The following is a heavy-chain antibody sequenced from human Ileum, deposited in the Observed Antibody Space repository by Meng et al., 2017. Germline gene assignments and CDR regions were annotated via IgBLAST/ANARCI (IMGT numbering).Heavy chain of an antibody. Sequence: DLAPGRGRPSGTLVLTGTDSGDSVLRSCCYWSWTRQAAGQGLEWSGYVYYNGVTNYNPSLRSRITTSIDTSKNQFSLKLSSVTAADTALYYCTRERSWSDFGYFDDWGRGTLVTVSS. J-gene: IGHJ4*02. CDR1: GDSVLRSCCY. V-gene: IGHV4-61*01. CDR3: TRERSWSDFGYFDD. CDR2: VYYNGVT. D-gene: IGHD1-26*01.